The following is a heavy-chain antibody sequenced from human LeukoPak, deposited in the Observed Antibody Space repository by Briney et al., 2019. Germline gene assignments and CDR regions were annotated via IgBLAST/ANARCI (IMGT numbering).Heavy chain of an antibody. CDR2: MNPNSGNT. CDR3: ARRPSKYYDILTGYYRSEFDY. D-gene: IGHD3-9*01. J-gene: IGHJ4*02. CDR1: GYTFTSYD. Sequence: ASVKVSCKASGYTFTSYDINWVRQATGQGLEWMGWMNPNSGNTGYAQKFQGRVTMTRNTSISTAYMELSSLRSEDTDVYYCARRPSKYYDILTGYYRSEFDYWGQGTLVTVSS. V-gene: IGHV1-8*01.